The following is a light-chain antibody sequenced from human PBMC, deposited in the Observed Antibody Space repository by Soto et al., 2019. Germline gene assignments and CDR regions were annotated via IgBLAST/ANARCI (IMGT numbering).Light chain of an antibody. Sequence: EIVMTQSPATLSVSPGERATLSCRASQSVSSDLAWYQQRPGQAPSLLIYVASTRATGIPARFSGSGSGTEFTLTISSLQSEDVAVYYCQQYNKWPPRFTFGPGTKVEIK. V-gene: IGKV3-15*01. CDR2: VAS. CDR1: QSVSSD. CDR3: QQYNKWPPRFT. J-gene: IGKJ3*01.